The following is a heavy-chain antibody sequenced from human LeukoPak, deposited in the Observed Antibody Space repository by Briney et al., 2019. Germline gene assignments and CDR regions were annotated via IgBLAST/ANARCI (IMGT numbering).Heavy chain of an antibody. J-gene: IGHJ6*02. CDR1: GGTFISYA. D-gene: IGHD2-2*01. CDR3: ARDLLPAASYYYYGMDV. V-gene: IGHV1-69*01. CDR2: ISPIFGTA. Sequence: ASVKVSCKASGGTFISYAISWVRQAPGQGLEWMGGISPIFGTANYAQKFQGRVTITADESTSTAYMELSSLRSEDTAVYYCARDLLPAASYYYYGMDVWGQGTTVTVSS.